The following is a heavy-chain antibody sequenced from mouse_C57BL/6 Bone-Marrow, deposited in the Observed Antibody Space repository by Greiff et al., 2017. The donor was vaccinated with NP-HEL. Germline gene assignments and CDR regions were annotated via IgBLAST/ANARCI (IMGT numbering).Heavy chain of an antibody. J-gene: IGHJ2*01. CDR1: GFTFSDYY. V-gene: IGHV5-16*01. CDR2: INYDGSST. D-gene: IGHD1-1*01. Sequence: EVQRVESEGGLVQPGSSMKLSCTASGFTFSDYYMAWVRQVPEKGLEWVANINYDGSSTYYLDSLKSRFIISRDNAKNILYLQMSSLKSEDTATYYCARDYYGSLYFDYWGQGTTLTVSS. CDR3: ARDYYGSLYFDY.